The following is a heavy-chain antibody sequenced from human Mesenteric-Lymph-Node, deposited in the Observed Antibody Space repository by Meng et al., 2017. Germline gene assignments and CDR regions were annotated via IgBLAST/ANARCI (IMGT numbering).Heavy chain of an antibody. J-gene: IGHJ4*02. CDR3: AREAGRDGYATPKFDY. CDR2: IYYTGST. Sequence: LSESGQGLVKPAQPLSLPCTVSGGAIGSGGYYWSWIRQHPGNGLEWIGYIYYTGSTFYNPSLKSRVTISVDTSKNQFSLKLISATAADTAVYYCAREAGRDGYATPKFDYWGQGTLVTVSS. V-gene: IGHV4-31*03. D-gene: IGHD5-24*01. CDR1: GGAIGSGGYY.